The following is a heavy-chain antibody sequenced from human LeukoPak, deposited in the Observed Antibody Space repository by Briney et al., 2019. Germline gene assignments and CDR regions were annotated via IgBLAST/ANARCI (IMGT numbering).Heavy chain of an antibody. CDR1: GGTFSSYA. V-gene: IGHV1-69*04. CDR3: AREKANWFDP. Sequence: ASVKVSCKASGGTFSSYAISWVRQAPGQGLEWMGRIIPIFGIANYAQKFQGRVTITVDKSTSTAYMELSSLRSEDTAVYYCAREKANWFDPWGQGTLVTVSS. CDR2: IIPIFGIA. J-gene: IGHJ5*02.